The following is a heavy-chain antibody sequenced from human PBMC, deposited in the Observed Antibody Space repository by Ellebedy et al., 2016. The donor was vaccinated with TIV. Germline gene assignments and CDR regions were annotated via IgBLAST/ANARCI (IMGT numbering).Heavy chain of an antibody. V-gene: IGHV4-4*08. J-gene: IGHJ4*02. CDR2: IYYSGST. D-gene: IGHD3-22*01. CDR3: ARDIANYYDSSGYYSKDYFDY. Sequence: MPSETLSLTCTVSGGSISSYYWSRIRQPPGKGLEWIGYIYYSGSTNYNPSLKSRVTISVDTSKNQFSLKLSSVTAADTAVYYCARDIANYYDSSGYYSKDYFDYWGQGTLVTVSS. CDR1: GGSISSYY.